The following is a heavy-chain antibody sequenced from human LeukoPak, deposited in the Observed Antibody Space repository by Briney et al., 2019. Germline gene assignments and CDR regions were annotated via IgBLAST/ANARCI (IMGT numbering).Heavy chain of an antibody. CDR1: GYTFTSYG. CDR2: ISTYNGNT. V-gene: IGHV1-18*01. J-gene: IGHJ5*02. D-gene: IGHD6-19*01. CDR3: ARGRKAVASYWFDP. Sequence: ASVKVSCKASGYTFTSYGISWVRQAPGQRLEWMGWISTYNGNTNYAQKLQGRVTMTTDTDTSTDYMALRRRTSDDADVYYCARGRKAVASYWFDPWGQGTLVTVSS.